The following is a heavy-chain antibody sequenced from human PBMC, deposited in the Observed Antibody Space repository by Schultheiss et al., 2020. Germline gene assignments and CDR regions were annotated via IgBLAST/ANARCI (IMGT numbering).Heavy chain of an antibody. V-gene: IGHV1-2*06. D-gene: IGHD5-12*01. CDR3: ARDSYSGYDG. CDR2: INPNSGGT. Sequence: ASVKVSCKTSGYTFTSHYLHWVRQAPGQGLEWMGRINPNSGGTNYAQKFQGRVTMTRDTSTSTVYMELSSLRSEDTAVYYCARDSYSGYDGWGQGTLVTVSS. J-gene: IGHJ4*02. CDR1: GYTFTSHY.